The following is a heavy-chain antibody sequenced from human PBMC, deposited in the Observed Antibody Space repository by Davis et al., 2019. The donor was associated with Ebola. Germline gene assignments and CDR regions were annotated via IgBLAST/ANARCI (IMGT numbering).Heavy chain of an antibody. D-gene: IGHD3-16*01. CDR2: IPSDGGNK. J-gene: IGHJ4*02. CDR3: ARDRAAFMITSMDY. Sequence: GGSLRLSCAASGFTFSSYAMHWVRQAPGKGLEWVAVIPSDGGNKYYADSVKGRFTISRDNSQNTLYLQMNSLRAEDTAVYYCARDRAAFMITSMDYWGQGTLVTVSS. CDR1: GFTFSSYA. V-gene: IGHV3-30*04.